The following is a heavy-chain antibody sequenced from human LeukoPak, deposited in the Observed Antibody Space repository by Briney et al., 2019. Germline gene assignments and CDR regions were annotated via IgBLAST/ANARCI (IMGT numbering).Heavy chain of an antibody. V-gene: IGHV1-2*06. CDR2: INPNSGGT. D-gene: IGHD4-17*01. Sequence: ASVKVSCKASGYTFTGYYMHWVRQAPGQGLEWMGRINPNSGGTNYAQKFQGRVTMTRDTSISTAYMELSSLRSDDTAVYYCARDRDYGDYNTQDLFVYWGQGTLVTVSS. CDR3: ARDRDYGDYNTQDLFVY. J-gene: IGHJ4*02. CDR1: GYTFTGYY.